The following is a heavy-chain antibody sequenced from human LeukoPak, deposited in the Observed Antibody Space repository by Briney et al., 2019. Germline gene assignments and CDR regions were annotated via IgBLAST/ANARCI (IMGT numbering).Heavy chain of an antibody. CDR2: IYTSGST. J-gene: IGHJ6*03. CDR1: DDPINSGVYY. V-gene: IGHV4-61*02. D-gene: IGHD3-9*01. Sequence: SETLSLTCTVSDDPINSGVYYWSWIRQPAGKGLEWIGRIYTSGSTNYNPSLKSRVTMSVDTSKNQFSLKLSSVTAADTAVYYCAREISILTGSSYYYYYYMDVWGKGTTVTVSS. CDR3: AREISILTGSSYYYYYYMDV.